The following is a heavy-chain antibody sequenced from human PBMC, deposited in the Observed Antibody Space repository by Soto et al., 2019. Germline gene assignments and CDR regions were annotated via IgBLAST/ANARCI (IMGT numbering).Heavy chain of an antibody. J-gene: IGHJ5*02. CDR2: IYATGTT. CDR3: VRDGTKTLRDWFDP. D-gene: IGHD1-1*01. Sequence: SETLSLTCTASGASISGFYWSWIRKSAGKGLEWIGRIYATGTTDYNPSLKSRVMMSVDTSKKQFSLKLRSVTAADTAVYYCVRDGTKTLRDWFDPWGQGISVTVSS. V-gene: IGHV4-4*07. CDR1: GASISGFY.